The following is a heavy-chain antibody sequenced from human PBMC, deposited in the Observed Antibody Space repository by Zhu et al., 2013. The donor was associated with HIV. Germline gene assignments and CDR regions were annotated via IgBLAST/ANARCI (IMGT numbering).Heavy chain of an antibody. Sequence: QVQLVQSGAEVKKPGASVKVSCKASGYTFTSYDINWVRQATGQGLEWMGWMNPNSGNTGYAQKFQGRVTMTRNTSISTAYMELSSLRSEDTAVYYCARGTYYDFWSGYYKALAGILDYWGQGTLVTVSS. D-gene: IGHD3-3*01. J-gene: IGHJ4*02. CDR1: GYTFTSYD. CDR2: MNPNSGNT. V-gene: IGHV1-8*01. CDR3: ARGTYYDFWSGYYKALAGILDY.